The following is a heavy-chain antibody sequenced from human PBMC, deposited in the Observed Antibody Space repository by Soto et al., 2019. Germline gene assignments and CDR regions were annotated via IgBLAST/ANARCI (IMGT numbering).Heavy chain of an antibody. CDR3: ARVAYGNGWIFDY. Sequence: PGGSLRLSCAASGFTFSSYWMSWVRQAPGKGLEWVANIKQDASEKYYVDSVKGRLTLSRDNAKNSLQLQMSSLRAEDTAIYFCARVAYGNGWIFDYWGQGTLVTVSS. J-gene: IGHJ4*01. D-gene: IGHD6-19*01. CDR1: GFTFSSYW. V-gene: IGHV3-7*01. CDR2: IKQDASEK.